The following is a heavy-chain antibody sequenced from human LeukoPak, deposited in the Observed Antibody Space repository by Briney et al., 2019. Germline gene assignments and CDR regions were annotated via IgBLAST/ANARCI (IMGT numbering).Heavy chain of an antibody. CDR2: IYYSGST. Sequence: PSETLSLTCTVSGGSISSYYWSWIRQPPGKGLEEIGDIYYSGSTNYNPSVKRRVTISVDTSNNQFSLKLKSVTAAGTAGYYWGRHKRGLGQWEPLRGCFDYWRQGTLVTVSS. CDR1: GGSISSYY. J-gene: IGHJ4*02. CDR3: GRHKRGLGQWEPLRGCFDY. V-gene: IGHV4-59*08. D-gene: IGHD1-26*01.